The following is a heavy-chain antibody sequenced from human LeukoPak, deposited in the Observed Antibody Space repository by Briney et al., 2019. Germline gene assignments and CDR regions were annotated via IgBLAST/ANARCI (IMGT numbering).Heavy chain of an antibody. CDR1: GGSVSSGSYY. D-gene: IGHD2-2*01. V-gene: IGHV4-61*01. J-gene: IGHJ4*02. Sequence: SETLSLTCTVSGGSVSSGSYYWSWIRQPPGKGLEWIGNIYYSGSTNYNPSLKSRVTISVDPSKNQFSLKLSSVTAADTAVYYCARAGARVLPAAIWGQGTLVSVSS. CDR3: ARAGARVLPAAI. CDR2: IYYSGST.